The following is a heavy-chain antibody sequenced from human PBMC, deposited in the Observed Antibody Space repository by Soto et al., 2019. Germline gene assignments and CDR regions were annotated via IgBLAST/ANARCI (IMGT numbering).Heavy chain of an antibody. J-gene: IGHJ4*02. CDR1: GYTFTSYD. Sequence: ASVKVSCKASGYTFTSYDINWVRQATGQGLEWMGWMNPNSGNTGYAQKFQGRVTMTRNTSISTAYMELSSLRSEDTAVYYCARGFRDYDFWSGYFHPAFDYWGQGTLVTVSS. CDR2: MNPNSGNT. D-gene: IGHD3-3*01. CDR3: ARGFRDYDFWSGYFHPAFDY. V-gene: IGHV1-8*02.